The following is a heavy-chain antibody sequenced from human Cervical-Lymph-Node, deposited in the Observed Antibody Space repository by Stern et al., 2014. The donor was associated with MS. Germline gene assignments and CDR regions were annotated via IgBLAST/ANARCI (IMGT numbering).Heavy chain of an antibody. CDR3: TRALRIADRHSPGGHWFDP. Sequence: VQLVESGAEVEKPGASVKVSCKASGYIFTDYYLHWVRQAPGQGLEWMGRINPKSGGTSYAQSFQGRVTLTRDTSITTAYMDLSRLTSDDTAVYYCTRALRIADRHSPGGHWFDPWGQGTLVIVSS. CDR2: INPKSGGT. D-gene: IGHD6-6*01. CDR1: GYIFTDYY. V-gene: IGHV1-2*02. J-gene: IGHJ5*02.